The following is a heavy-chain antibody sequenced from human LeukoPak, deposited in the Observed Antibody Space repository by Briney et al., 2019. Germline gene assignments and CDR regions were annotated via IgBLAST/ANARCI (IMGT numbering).Heavy chain of an antibody. CDR1: ADSLSSGGHY. CDR3: ARGGNRFGGFYFDY. Sequence: SQTLSLTCTVSADSLSSGGHYWAWIRQFPGKGLESIGFIHHSGRSRHNPSLEDRVAISVDTSRKQFALKLSSVTAADTAMYYCARGGNRFGGFYFDYWGQGIQVSVFS. D-gene: IGHD3-10*01. V-gene: IGHV4-31*03. CDR2: IHHSGRS. J-gene: IGHJ4*02.